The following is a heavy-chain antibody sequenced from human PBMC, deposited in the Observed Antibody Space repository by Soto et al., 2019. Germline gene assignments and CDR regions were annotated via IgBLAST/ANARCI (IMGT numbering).Heavy chain of an antibody. CDR3: ARSYGDYVFDY. V-gene: IGHV4-59*01. CDR1: GGSISSYY. J-gene: IGHJ4*02. CDR2: IYHSGST. D-gene: IGHD4-17*01. Sequence: QVQLQESGPGLVKPSETLSLTCTVSGGSISSYYWSWIRQPPGKGLEWIVSIYHSGSTNYSPSLKSRVTISVDTSKNQFSLKLRSVTAADTAVYYCARSYGDYVFDYWGQGTLVTVSS.